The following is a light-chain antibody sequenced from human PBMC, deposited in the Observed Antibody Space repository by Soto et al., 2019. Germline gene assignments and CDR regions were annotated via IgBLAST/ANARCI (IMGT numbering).Light chain of an antibody. V-gene: IGKV1-39*01. CDR3: QQSYSTLSIT. Sequence: DIQMTQSPSSLSASVGDRVTITCRASESISRHLNWYQQKPGKAPNLLIYAASSLQNGVPSRFSGCESGTDFTLTISNLQPEDFSTYYCQQSYSTLSITFGQGTRLEIK. CDR2: AAS. J-gene: IGKJ5*01. CDR1: ESISRH.